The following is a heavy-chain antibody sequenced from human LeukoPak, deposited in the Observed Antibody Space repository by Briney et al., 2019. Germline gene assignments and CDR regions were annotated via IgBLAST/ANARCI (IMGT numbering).Heavy chain of an antibody. J-gene: IGHJ4*02. V-gene: IGHV3-30*02. CDR2: IRNDGSNT. CDR3: AKPTLYYYDATN. CDR1: GFSFSSYG. Sequence: PGGSLRLSCAASGFSFSSYGMHWLRRAPGKGLEWVAFIRNDGSNTYYADSVKGRFTISRDNSKNTLYLQMNSLRAEDTAVYYCAKPTLYYYDATNWGQGTLVTVSS. D-gene: IGHD3-22*01.